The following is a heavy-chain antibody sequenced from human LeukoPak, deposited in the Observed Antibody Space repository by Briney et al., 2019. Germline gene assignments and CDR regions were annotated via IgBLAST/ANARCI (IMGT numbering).Heavy chain of an antibody. CDR1: GYTFTGYY. J-gene: IGHJ4*02. CDR2: INPNSGGT. V-gene: IGHV1-2*02. D-gene: IGHD3-22*01. CDR3: ARVPPFYYYDSSGYYSGGLFDY. Sequence: GASVKVSCKASGYTFTGYYMHWVRQAPGQGLEWMEWINPNSGGTNYAQKFQGRVTMTRDTSISTAYMELSRLRSDDTAVYYCARVPPFYYYDSSGYYSGGLFDYWGQGTLVTVSS.